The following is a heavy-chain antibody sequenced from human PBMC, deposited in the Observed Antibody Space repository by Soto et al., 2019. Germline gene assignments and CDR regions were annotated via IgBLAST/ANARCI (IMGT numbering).Heavy chain of an antibody. CDR3: AKDYYYYGMDV. CDR1: GFTFDDYA. V-gene: IGHV3-9*01. J-gene: IGHJ6*02. CDR2: ISWNSGSI. Sequence: PGGSLRLSCAASGFTFDDYAMHWVRQAPGKGLEWVSGISWNSGSIGYADSVKGRFTISRDNAKNSLYLQMNSLRAEDTALYYCAKDYYYYGMDVWGQGTTVTVS.